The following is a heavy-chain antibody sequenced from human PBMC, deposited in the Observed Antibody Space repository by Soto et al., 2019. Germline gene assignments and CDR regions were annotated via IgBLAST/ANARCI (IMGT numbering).Heavy chain of an antibody. CDR2: IYYSGST. CDR1: GGSVSSGSYY. CDR3: ARCGGGDCSVFDY. V-gene: IGHV4-61*01. D-gene: IGHD2-21*02. Sequence: KPSETLSLTCTVSGGSVSSGSYYWSWIRQPPGKGLEWIGYIYYSGSTNYNPSLKSRVTISVDTSKNQFSLKLSSVTAADTAVYYCARCGGGDCSVFDYWGQGTLVTVSS. J-gene: IGHJ4*02.